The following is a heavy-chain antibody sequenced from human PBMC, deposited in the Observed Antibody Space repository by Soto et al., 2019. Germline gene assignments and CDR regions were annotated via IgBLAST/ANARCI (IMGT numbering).Heavy chain of an antibody. CDR2: LSPSGNYM. D-gene: IGHD3-3*01. CDR3: ARGTSQTHDFWSGFFDN. V-gene: IGHV3-21*01. J-gene: IGHJ4*02. CDR1: GFALTDYT. Sequence: GGSLRLSCAVSGFALTDYTLNWVRQSPGKGLEWVSSLSPSGNYMYFRDSVKGRFTLSRDTAKNSVYLQMNSLTPEDTAVYYCARGTSQTHDFWSGFFDNWGQGTLVTVSS.